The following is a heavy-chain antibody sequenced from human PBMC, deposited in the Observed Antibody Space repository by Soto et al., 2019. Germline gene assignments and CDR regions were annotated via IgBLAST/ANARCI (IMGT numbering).Heavy chain of an antibody. Sequence: QEQLVQSGAEVKKPGSSVKVSCKASGGLFSSYPISWVRQVPGQGLEWMGGFSPVFQTAYYTRRFQGRVTITADEPTNTAYMELGSLRSEDTAIYYCARCGSGYTWFNEFWGQGTLVTVSS. CDR2: FSPVFQTA. J-gene: IGHJ4*02. CDR1: GGLFSSYP. V-gene: IGHV1-69*01. D-gene: IGHD3-22*01. CDR3: ARCGSGYTWFNEF.